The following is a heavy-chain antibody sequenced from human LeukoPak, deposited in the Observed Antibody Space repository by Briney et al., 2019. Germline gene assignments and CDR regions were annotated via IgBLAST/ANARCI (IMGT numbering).Heavy chain of an antibody. CDR3: ARDHDWGVDN. Sequence: ASMKVSCKASGFTFTDHYMHWVRQAPGQGLEWMGWINAKRGDTNYAQNFQDRVTMSRDTSISTVYMKLSRLTVDDTAVYYCARDHDWGVDNWGQGTLVTVSS. CDR1: GFTFTDHY. J-gene: IGHJ4*02. CDR2: INAKRGDT. V-gene: IGHV1-2*02. D-gene: IGHD7-27*01.